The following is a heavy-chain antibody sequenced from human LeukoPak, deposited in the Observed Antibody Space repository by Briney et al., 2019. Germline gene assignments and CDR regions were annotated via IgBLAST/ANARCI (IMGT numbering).Heavy chain of an antibody. CDR3: ARAVTYDSSGYRWFDP. CDR2: INPSGGST. Sequence: ASVKVSCKASGYTFTSYYMHWVRQAPGQGLEWMGIINPSGGSTSYAQKFQGRVTMTRDTSTSTVYMELSSLRSEDTAVYYCARAVTYDSSGYRWFDPWGQGTLVTVSS. D-gene: IGHD3-22*01. CDR1: GYTFTSYY. J-gene: IGHJ5*02. V-gene: IGHV1-46*01.